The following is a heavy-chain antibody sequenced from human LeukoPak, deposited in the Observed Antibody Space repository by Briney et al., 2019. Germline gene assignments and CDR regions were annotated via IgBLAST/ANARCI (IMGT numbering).Heavy chain of an antibody. D-gene: IGHD3-10*01. V-gene: IGHV4-34*01. CDR3: ANAPKKYGSGTTTHFQH. CDR2: INHSGSP. J-gene: IGHJ1*01. Sequence: SETLFLTCAVYGGYFSGYYWSWIRQPPGKGLEWIGEINHSGSPNYNPSLKSRDTISVDTSKTQFSLKLSSVTAADTAVYYCANAPKKYGSGTTTHFQHWGQGTLVTVSS. CDR1: GGYFSGYY.